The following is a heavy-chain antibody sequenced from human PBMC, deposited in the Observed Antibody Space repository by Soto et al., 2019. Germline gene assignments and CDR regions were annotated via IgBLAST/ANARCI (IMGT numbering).Heavy chain of an antibody. V-gene: IGHV3-23*01. Sequence: GGSLRLSCAASGFTFSGYSMTWVRQAPGKGLEWVSAISVSGGSTYYADSVKGRFTISRDNSKNTLYLQMNSLRAEDTAVYYCAIYYDYVWGTYHPFDYWGRGTLVTVSS. CDR3: AIYYDYVWGTYHPFDY. CDR2: ISVSGGST. CDR1: GFTFSGYS. J-gene: IGHJ4*02. D-gene: IGHD3-16*02.